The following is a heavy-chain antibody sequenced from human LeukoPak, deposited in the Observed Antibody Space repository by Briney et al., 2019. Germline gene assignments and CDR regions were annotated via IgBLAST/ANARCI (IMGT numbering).Heavy chain of an antibody. Sequence: SETLSLTCTVSGGSISSYYWSWIRQPPGKGLEWIGYISYSGRTNYNPSLKSRVTISVDTPKNQFSLKLSSVTAADTAMYYCAGARNYIFWPKNYYYYYMDVWGKGTTVTVSS. J-gene: IGHJ6*03. CDR1: GGSISSYY. CDR2: ISYSGRT. V-gene: IGHV4-59*01. CDR3: AGARNYIFWPKNYYYYYMDV. D-gene: IGHD3-3*01.